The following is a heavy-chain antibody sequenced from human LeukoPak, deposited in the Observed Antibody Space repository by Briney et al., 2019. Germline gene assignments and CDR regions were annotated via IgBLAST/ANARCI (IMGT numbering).Heavy chain of an antibody. CDR3: ARAIRPYYGMDV. Sequence: GESLKISCKGSGYRFTSYWIGWVRQMPGKGLEWMGIIFPGDSDTRYSPSFQGQVTISADMSITTAYLQYSSLKASDTAMYYCARAIRPYYGMDVWGQGTTVTVSS. CDR1: GYRFTSYW. J-gene: IGHJ6*02. D-gene: IGHD5-24*01. CDR2: IFPGDSDT. V-gene: IGHV5-51*01.